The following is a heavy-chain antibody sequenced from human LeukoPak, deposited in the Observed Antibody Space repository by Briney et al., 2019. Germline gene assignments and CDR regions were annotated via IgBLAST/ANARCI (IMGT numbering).Heavy chain of an antibody. CDR2: IIPIFGTA. D-gene: IGHD5-18*01. Sequence: SVKVSRKASGGTFSSYAISWVRQAPGQGLEWMGGIIPIFGTANYAQKFQGRVTITADESTSTAYMELSSLRSEDTAVYYCARVLGSYDAGWFDPWGQGTLVTVSS. CDR1: GGTFSSYA. CDR3: ARVLGSYDAGWFDP. V-gene: IGHV1-69*13. J-gene: IGHJ5*02.